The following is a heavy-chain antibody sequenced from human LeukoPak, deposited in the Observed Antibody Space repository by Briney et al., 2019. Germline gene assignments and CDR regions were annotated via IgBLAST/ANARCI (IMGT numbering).Heavy chain of an antibody. CDR3: ARRGYSGYELDY. J-gene: IGHJ4*02. D-gene: IGHD5-12*01. CDR1: GFTFSSYW. V-gene: IGHV3-74*01. CDR2: INSDGSST. Sequence: PGGSLRLSCAASGFTFSSYWMHWVRQAPGKGLVWVSRINSDGSSTSYADSVKGRFTISRDNAKNTLYLQMNSLRAEDTAVYYCARRGYSGYELDYWGQGTLVTVSS.